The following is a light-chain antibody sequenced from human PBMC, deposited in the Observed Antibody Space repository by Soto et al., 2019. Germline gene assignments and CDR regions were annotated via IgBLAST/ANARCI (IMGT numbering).Light chain of an antibody. Sequence: DIQMTQSPSTLSASVGDRVTITCRASQSISHWLAWYQQKAGKAPKLLIYDASSLEGGVPSRFSGSGSGTEFTLTISCLQPDDIATYYCQQHNSYPYTFGQGTTLEIK. J-gene: IGKJ2*01. CDR2: DAS. CDR3: QQHNSYPYT. CDR1: QSISHW. V-gene: IGKV1-5*01.